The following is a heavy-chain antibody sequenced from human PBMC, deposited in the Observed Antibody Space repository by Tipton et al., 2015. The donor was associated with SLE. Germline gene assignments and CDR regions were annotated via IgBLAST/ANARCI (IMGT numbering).Heavy chain of an antibody. D-gene: IGHD1-26*01. CDR1: GGSISSYY. CDR3: ARDKGGGSYVDY. V-gene: IGHV4-59*01. CDR2: IYYSGNT. Sequence: TLSLTCTVSGGSISSYYWSWIRQPPGKGLEWIAYIYYSGNTNYNPSLKSRVTISLDTSKNQFSLKLSSVTAADTAVYYCARDKGGGSYVDYWGQGTLVTVSS. J-gene: IGHJ4*02.